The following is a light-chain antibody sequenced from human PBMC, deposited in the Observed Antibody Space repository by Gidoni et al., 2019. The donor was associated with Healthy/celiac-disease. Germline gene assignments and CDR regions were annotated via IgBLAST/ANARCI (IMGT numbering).Light chain of an antibody. V-gene: IGLV1-44*01. CDR1: SANLGSNT. Sequence: QSVLPQPPSASGTPGPRVTISCSGSSANLGSNTVNWYQQLPGTAPQLLIYSNNQRPSGVPDRFSGSKSGTSASLAISGLQSEDEADYYCAAWDDSLNGRVFGGGTKLTVL. CDR2: SNN. J-gene: IGLJ3*02. CDR3: AAWDDSLNGRV.